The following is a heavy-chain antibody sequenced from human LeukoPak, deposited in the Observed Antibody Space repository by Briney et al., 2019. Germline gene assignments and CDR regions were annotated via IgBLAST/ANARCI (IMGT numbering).Heavy chain of an antibody. Sequence: GGSLRLSCAASGFTLSNYGIHWVRQAPGKGLEWVAVISYDGTRPYYTDYVKGHFTISRDNSKNTVYLQMSTLRADDTAVYYCAKGAVTTLKNWYLDLWGRGTLVTVSS. CDR1: GFTLSNYG. D-gene: IGHD4-17*01. V-gene: IGHV3-30*18. J-gene: IGHJ2*01. CDR2: ISYDGTRP. CDR3: AKGAVTTLKNWYLDL.